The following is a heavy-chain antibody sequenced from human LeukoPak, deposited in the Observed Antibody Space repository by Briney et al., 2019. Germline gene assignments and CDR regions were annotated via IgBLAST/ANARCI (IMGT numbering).Heavy chain of an antibody. CDR3: ARVEVGAPQGY. V-gene: IGHV3-11*04. CDR2: ISSSGSIT. J-gene: IGHJ4*02. D-gene: IGHD1-26*01. Sequence: GGSLRLSCAASGFTFSSYWMSWIRQAPGKGLEWVSYISSSGSITNYADSVKGRFTISRDNAKNSLYLQMNSLRAEDTAIYYCARVEVGAPQGYWGQGTLVTVSS. CDR1: GFTFSSYW.